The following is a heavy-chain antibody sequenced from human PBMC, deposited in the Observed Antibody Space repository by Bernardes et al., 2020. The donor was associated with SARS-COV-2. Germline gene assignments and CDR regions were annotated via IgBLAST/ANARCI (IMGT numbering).Heavy chain of an antibody. Sequence: SLSRSCAASGFTFRSYEMNWVRQAPGQGLEWISYISHTGNTIYYADSVKGRFTISRDNPTNSLYLQMNSLRAEDTAVYYCARDRRFCSGGSCNQHLDYWGQGTLVTVSS. V-gene: IGHV3-48*03. CDR1: GFTFRSYE. CDR3: ARDRRFCSGGSCNQHLDY. J-gene: IGHJ4*02. CDR2: ISHTGNTI. D-gene: IGHD2-15*01.